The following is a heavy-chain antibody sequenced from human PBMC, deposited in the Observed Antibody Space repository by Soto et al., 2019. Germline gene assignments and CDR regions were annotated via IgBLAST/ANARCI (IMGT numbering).Heavy chain of an antibody. J-gene: IGHJ6*03. CDR1: RIVFSSYS. Sequence: GWCLRNCCAACRIVFSSYSMNWERKAPGKGLERVSSISSSSSYIYYADSVKGRFTISRDNAKNSLYLQMNSLRAEDTAVYYCARGGGDFWSGYYSVRGYYYYYMDVWGKGTTVTVSS. V-gene: IGHV3-21*01. D-gene: IGHD3-3*01. CDR3: ARGGGDFWSGYYSVRGYYYYYMDV. CDR2: ISSSSSYI.